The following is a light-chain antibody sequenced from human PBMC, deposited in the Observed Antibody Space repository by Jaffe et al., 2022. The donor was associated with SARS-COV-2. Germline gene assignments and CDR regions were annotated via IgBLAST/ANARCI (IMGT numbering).Light chain of an antibody. CDR3: MQALQTPLT. Sequence: DLVMTQSPRSLPVTPGEPASISCRSSQSLLHTNGYHYLDWYLQKAGQSPQLLIFLAINRASGVPDRFSASGSGTNFTLTIRRVEAEDVGVYYCMQALQTPLTFGGGTKVEIK. J-gene: IGKJ4*01. CDR2: LAI. CDR1: QSLLHTNGYHY. V-gene: IGKV2-28*01.